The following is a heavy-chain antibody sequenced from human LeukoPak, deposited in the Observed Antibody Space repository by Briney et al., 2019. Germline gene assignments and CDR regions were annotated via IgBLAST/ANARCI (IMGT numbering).Heavy chain of an antibody. Sequence: ASVKVSCKASGYTFTSYYMHWVRQAPGQRLECIGIINPSAGSTSYAQKFQGTVTMTRDTSTSTVYMELRSLRSDDTAVYYCARDIDSSGYYYYYYYMDVWGKGTTVTVSS. D-gene: IGHD3-22*01. J-gene: IGHJ6*03. CDR1: GYTFTSYY. CDR3: ARDIDSSGYYYYYYYMDV. CDR2: INPSAGST. V-gene: IGHV1-46*01.